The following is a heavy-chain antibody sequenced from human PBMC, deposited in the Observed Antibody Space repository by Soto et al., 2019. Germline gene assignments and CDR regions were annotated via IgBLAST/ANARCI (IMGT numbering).Heavy chain of an antibody. V-gene: IGHV1-69*02. J-gene: IGHJ4*02. D-gene: IGHD3-10*01. CDR2: IIPILGIA. CDR3: ARAYYYGSGSQED. CDR1: GGTFSSYT. Sequence: QVQLVQSGAEVKKPGSSVKVSCKASGGTFSSYTISWVRQAPGQGLEWMGRIIPILGIANYAQKFQGRVTITADKSTSTAYMELSSLRSEDTAVYYCARAYYYGSGSQEDWGQGTLVTVSS.